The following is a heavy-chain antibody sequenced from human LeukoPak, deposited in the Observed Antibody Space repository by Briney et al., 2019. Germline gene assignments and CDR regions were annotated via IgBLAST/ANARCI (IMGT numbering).Heavy chain of an antibody. CDR2: IYHSGST. CDR1: GYSISSGYY. V-gene: IGHV4-38-2*01. D-gene: IGHD5-12*01. Sequence: SETLSLTCAVSGYSISSGYYWGWIRQPPGKGLEWIGSIYHSGSTYYNPSLKSRVTISVDTSRNQFSLKLSSVTAADTAVYYCAGGGDSSYDWDDYWGEGTLVTVSS. J-gene: IGHJ4*02. CDR3: AGGGDSSYDWDDY.